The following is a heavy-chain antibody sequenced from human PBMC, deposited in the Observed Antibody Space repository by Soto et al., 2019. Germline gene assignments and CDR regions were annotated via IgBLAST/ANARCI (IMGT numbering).Heavy chain of an antibody. Sequence: GESLKISCKGSGNSFTTYWINWVRQMPGKGLEWMGLIYIGDSHTRYSPSFQGQVTISADKSISTAYLQWSSLKASDTAMYFCAGGGVRGVITRTRDYYGMDVWGQGTTVTSP. V-gene: IGHV5-51*01. CDR1: GNSFTTYW. D-gene: IGHD3-10*01. CDR3: AGGGVRGVITRTRDYYGMDV. J-gene: IGHJ6*02. CDR2: IYIGDSHT.